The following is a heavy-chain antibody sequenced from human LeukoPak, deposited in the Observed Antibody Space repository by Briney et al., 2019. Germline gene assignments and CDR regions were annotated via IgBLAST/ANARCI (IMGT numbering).Heavy chain of an antibody. CDR1: GFTVSSSH. CDR3: ARGQSYYTY. J-gene: IGHJ4*02. CDR2: IYSAGST. V-gene: IGHV3-66*01. D-gene: IGHD1-26*01. Sequence: GGSLRLSCAASGFTVSSSHMTWVRQAPGKGLECVSLIYSAGSTYYSDSVKGRFTISRDNSKNTLYLHMNSLRAEDTAVYYCARGQSYYTYWGQGTLVTVSS.